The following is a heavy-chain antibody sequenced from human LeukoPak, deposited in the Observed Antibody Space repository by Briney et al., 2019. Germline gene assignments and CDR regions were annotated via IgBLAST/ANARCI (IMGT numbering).Heavy chain of an antibody. CDR3: ARSTYYYDSRGAFDI. Sequence: PGGSLRLSCAASGFTFDDYAMHWVRQAPGKGLEWVSGISWNSGSIGYADSVKGRFTISRDNAKNSLYLQMNSLRAEDTALYYCARSTYYYDSRGAFDIWGQGTMVTVSS. J-gene: IGHJ3*02. V-gene: IGHV3-9*01. CDR1: GFTFDDYA. D-gene: IGHD3-22*01. CDR2: ISWNSGSI.